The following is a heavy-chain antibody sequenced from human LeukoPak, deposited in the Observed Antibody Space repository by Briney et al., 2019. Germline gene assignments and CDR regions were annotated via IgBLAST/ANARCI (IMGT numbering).Heavy chain of an antibody. V-gene: IGHV1-2*02. CDR1: GYTFTGPY. D-gene: IGHD5-12*01. CDR2: INPNSGGT. Sequence: ASVKVSCKASGYTFTGPYMHWVRQAPGQGLEWMGWINPNSGGTNYAQNFQGRVTMTRDTSFSTAYMEVSRLRSDDAAVYYCARMLNGAYDVWGQGTLVTVSS. J-gene: IGHJ4*02. CDR3: ARMLNGAYDV.